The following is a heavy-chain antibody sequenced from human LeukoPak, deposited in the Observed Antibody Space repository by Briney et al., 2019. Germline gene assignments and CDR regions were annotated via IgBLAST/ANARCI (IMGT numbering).Heavy chain of an antibody. Sequence: SETLSLTCAVYGGSFSPYYWSWIRQPPGKGLEWIGEINHGGSTNYNPSLKSRVTISVDTSKNQFSLKLSSVTAADTAVYYCARGGFYCGGDCYVDYWGQGTLVTVSS. J-gene: IGHJ4*02. CDR2: INHGGST. V-gene: IGHV4-34*01. D-gene: IGHD2-21*02. CDR1: GGSFSPYY. CDR3: ARGGFYCGGDCYVDY.